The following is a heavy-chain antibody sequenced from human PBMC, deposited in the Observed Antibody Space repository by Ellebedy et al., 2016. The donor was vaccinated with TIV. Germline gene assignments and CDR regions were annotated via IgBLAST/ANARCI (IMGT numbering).Heavy chain of an antibody. Sequence: AASVKVSCKASGYTFTAYYMHWVRQAPGEGLEWMGWMNPNSGDINYGQKFQGRVTMTRETSISTAYMELSSLTSADTAVYYCARDNYLGFGKSFHFDHWGQGTPVTVSS. J-gene: IGHJ4*02. CDR2: MNPNSGDI. CDR3: ARDNYLGFGKSFHFDH. D-gene: IGHD4-11*01. V-gene: IGHV1-2*02. CDR1: GYTFTAYY.